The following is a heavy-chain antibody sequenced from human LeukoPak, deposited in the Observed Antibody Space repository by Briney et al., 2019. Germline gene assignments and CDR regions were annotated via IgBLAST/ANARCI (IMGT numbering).Heavy chain of an antibody. CDR1: GFTFSSYA. CDR2: ISYDGSNK. D-gene: IGHD6-13*01. CDR3: ARDAAAGGVY. Sequence: GRSLRLSCAASGFTFSSYAMHWVRQAPGKGLEWVAVISYDGSNKYYADSVKGRFTISRDNSKNTLYLQMNSLRAEDTAVYYCARDAAAGGVYWGQGTLVTVSS. V-gene: IGHV3-30*04. J-gene: IGHJ4*02.